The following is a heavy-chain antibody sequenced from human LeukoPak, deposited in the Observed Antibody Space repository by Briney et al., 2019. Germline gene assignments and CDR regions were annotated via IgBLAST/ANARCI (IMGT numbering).Heavy chain of an antibody. Sequence: SETVSLTCTVSGGSISSSSYYWGWIRQPPGKGLEWIGNIYYSGSTYYNPSLKSRVTISVDTSKNQFSLRLTSVTAADTAVYYCARQTGSGLFILPGGQGTLVTVSS. V-gene: IGHV4-39*01. CDR2: IYYSGST. CDR1: GGSISSSSYY. D-gene: IGHD3/OR15-3a*01. J-gene: IGHJ4*02. CDR3: ARQTGSGLFILP.